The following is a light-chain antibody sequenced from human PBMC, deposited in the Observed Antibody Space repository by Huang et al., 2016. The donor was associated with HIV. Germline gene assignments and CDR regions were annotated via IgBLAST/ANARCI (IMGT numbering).Light chain of an antibody. V-gene: IGKV3D-15*01. CDR3: QQYNDWPPLT. CDR2: GAS. J-gene: IGKJ4*01. Sequence: VMTQSPASLSASPGARVTLSCRASQGVRTNLAWYQQTPGQAPTLLMFGASTRATGTPPRFSGSGSGTDFTLTITSLQSSDSAIYYCQQYNDWPPLTFGGGTKVEI. CDR1: QGVRTN.